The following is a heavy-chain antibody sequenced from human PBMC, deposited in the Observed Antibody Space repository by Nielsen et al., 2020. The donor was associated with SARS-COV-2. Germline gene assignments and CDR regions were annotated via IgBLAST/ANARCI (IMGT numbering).Heavy chain of an antibody. CDR2: ISSSSSYI. V-gene: IGHV3-21*01. J-gene: IGHJ4*02. Sequence: GESLKISCAASGFTFSSYAMSWVRQAPGKGLEWVSSISSSSSYIYYADSVKGRFTISRDNAKNSLYLQMNSLRAEDTAVYYCAKNLKDGYPIWGQGTLVTVSS. D-gene: IGHD5-24*01. CDR1: GFTFSSYA. CDR3: AKNLKDGYPI.